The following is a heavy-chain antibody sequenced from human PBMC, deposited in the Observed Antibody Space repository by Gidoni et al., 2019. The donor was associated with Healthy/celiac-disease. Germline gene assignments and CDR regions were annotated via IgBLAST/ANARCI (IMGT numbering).Heavy chain of an antibody. D-gene: IGHD5-18*01. J-gene: IGHJ3*02. CDR3: ARDVRGRTAKDAFDI. V-gene: IGHV3-21*01. Sequence: EVQLVESGGGLVKPGGSLRLPCAASGFTFSSYSMNWVRQAPGKGLEWVSSISSSSSYIYYADSEKGRFTISRDNAKNSLYLQMNSLRAEDTAVYYCARDVRGRTAKDAFDIWGQGTMVTVSS. CDR1: GFTFSSYS. CDR2: ISSSSSYI.